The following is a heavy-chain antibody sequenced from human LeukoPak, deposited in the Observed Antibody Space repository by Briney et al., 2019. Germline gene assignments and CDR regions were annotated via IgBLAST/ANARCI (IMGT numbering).Heavy chain of an antibody. CDR2: IYPDESNI. CDR1: GYSFPTYW. D-gene: IGHD2-2*03. Sequence: GASLQISCKGSGYSFPTYWIAWVRPLPGKGLEWMGIIYPDESNIRYSPSFQGQVTISADKSISTAYLQWSSLKASDTAMYYCARPPWGGYSSSFVYWGQGTLVTVSS. J-gene: IGHJ4*02. V-gene: IGHV5-51*01. CDR3: ARPPWGGYSSSFVY.